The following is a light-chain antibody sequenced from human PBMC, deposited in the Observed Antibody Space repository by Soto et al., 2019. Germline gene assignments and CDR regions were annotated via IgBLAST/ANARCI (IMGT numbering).Light chain of an antibody. J-gene: IGLJ1*01. CDR1: SSDVGGYNY. CDR2: DVS. V-gene: IGLV2-14*01. CDR3: ITYTITSIV. Sequence: QSALTQPASVSGSPGQSITISCTGTSSDVGGYNYVSWSQRHPGKSPKLMLYDVSNRPSGVSNRFSGSKSGNTASLTISELQAEDAADYHCITYTITSIVFGTGTKLTVL.